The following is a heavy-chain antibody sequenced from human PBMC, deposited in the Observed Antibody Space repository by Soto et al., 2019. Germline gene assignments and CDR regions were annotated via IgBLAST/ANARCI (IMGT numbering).Heavy chain of an antibody. Sequence: GGSLILSCASSGFTVSSNYMSWVRQAPGKGLEWVSVIYSGGSTYYADSVKGRFTISRDNSKNTLYLQMNSLRAEDTAVYYCARATDHLLHSGSYDFDYWGQGPMVT. CDR3: ARATDHLLHSGSYDFDY. V-gene: IGHV3-53*01. J-gene: IGHJ4*02. D-gene: IGHD2-2*01. CDR2: IYSGGST. CDR1: GFTVSSNY.